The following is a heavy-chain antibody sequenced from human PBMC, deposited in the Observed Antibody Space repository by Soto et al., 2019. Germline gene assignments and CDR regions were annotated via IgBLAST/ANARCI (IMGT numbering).Heavy chain of an antibody. V-gene: IGHV3-30*18. CDR3: AKDLQIFGVVSALDY. D-gene: IGHD3-3*01. CDR1: GFTFSSYG. CDR2: MSYDGDGK. J-gene: IGHJ4*02. Sequence: GGSLRLSCAASGFTFSSYGMYWVRQAPGKGLEWVAVMSYDGDGKYYADSVRGRFTISRDNSKNTLYLQMNNLRTEDTAIYYCAKDLQIFGVVSALDYWGQGTLVTVSS.